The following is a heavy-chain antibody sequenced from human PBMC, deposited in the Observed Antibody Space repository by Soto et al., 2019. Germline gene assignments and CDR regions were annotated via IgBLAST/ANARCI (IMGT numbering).Heavy chain of an antibody. J-gene: IGHJ6*02. CDR3: SKGRWTVGHCSGGSCYDGMDV. Sequence: QEQLVQSGPEVKKPGASVKVSCESSGYTLIGFSLHWVRQAPGQGLEWMGWSNPKNGDTYYAQKFQGRVTMPRDTSINTVYMELNSLKSDDTAVYYCSKGRWTVGHCSGGSCYDGMDVWGQGTTVTVSS. D-gene: IGHD2-15*01. V-gene: IGHV1-2*02. CDR2: SNPKNGDT. CDR1: GYTLIGFS.